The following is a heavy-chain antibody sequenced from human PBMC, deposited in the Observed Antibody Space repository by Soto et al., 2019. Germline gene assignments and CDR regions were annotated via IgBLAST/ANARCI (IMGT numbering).Heavy chain of an antibody. Sequence: QVQLVQSGAEVKKPGSSVTVSCKASGGTFSSYAISWVRQAPGQGLEWMGGIIPIFGTANYAQKFQGRVTITADESTSTAYMELSSLRSEDTAVYYCASGPVAAMAFGMDVWGQGTTVTVSS. J-gene: IGHJ6*02. CDR3: ASGPVAAMAFGMDV. V-gene: IGHV1-69*12. CDR2: IIPIFGTA. D-gene: IGHD2-15*01. CDR1: GGTFSSYA.